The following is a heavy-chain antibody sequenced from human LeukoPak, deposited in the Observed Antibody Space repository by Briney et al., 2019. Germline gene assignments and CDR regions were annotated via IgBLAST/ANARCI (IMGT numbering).Heavy chain of an antibody. J-gene: IGHJ4*02. Sequence: SETLSLTCNVSGGSISNRAYYWAWIRQPPGKGLEWIGSVFYSGSKYSNPSLESRLTISVDTSKNHFSLRLTSVTAADTAMYYCAKSNGYGLIDYWGQGTLDTVSS. V-gene: IGHV4-39*01. CDR1: GGSISNRAYY. CDR3: AKSNGYGLIDY. D-gene: IGHD5-12*01. CDR2: VFYSGSK.